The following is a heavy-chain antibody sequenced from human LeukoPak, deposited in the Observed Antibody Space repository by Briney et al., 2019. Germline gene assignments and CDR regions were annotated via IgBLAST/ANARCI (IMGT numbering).Heavy chain of an antibody. CDR1: GGSISDYY. CDR2: VYTSGGI. D-gene: IGHD1-26*01. CDR3: AGRDY. Sequence: SETLSLTCTVSGGSISDYYWSWIRQPAEKGLECIGRVYTSGGIDYDPSFKSRVTLSVDKSKNQFFLKLTSVTAADTAVYYCAGRDYWGQGTLVTVSS. J-gene: IGHJ4*02. V-gene: IGHV4-4*07.